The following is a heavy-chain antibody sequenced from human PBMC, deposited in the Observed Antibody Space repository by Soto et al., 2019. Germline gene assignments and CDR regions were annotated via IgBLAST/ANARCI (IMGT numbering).Heavy chain of an antibody. D-gene: IGHD4-17*01. Sequence: QVQLVQSGAEVKKPGASVKVSCKASGYTFTSYAMHWVRQAPGQRLEWMGWINAGNGNTKYSQKFQGRVTITRDTSARTAYMDLSSLRSEDTAVYYCARGYGGYFHWFDPWGQGTLVTVSS. V-gene: IGHV1-3*01. CDR1: GYTFTSYA. CDR3: ARGYGGYFHWFDP. J-gene: IGHJ5*02. CDR2: INAGNGNT.